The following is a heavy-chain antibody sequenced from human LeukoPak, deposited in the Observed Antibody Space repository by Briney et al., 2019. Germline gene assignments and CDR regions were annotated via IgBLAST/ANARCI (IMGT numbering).Heavy chain of an antibody. CDR3: ARDLGLDYYDSSGYYYY. J-gene: IGHJ4*02. Sequence: ASVKVSCKASGYTFTGYYMHWVRQAPGQGLEWMGWINPNSGGTNYAQKFQGRVTMTRDTSISTAYMELSRLGSDDTAVYYCARDLGLDYYDSSGYYYYWGQGTLVTVSS. CDR1: GYTFTGYY. V-gene: IGHV1-2*02. D-gene: IGHD3-22*01. CDR2: INPNSGGT.